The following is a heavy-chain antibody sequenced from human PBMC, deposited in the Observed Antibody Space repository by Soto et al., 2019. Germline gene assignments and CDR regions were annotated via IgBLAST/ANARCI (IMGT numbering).Heavy chain of an antibody. J-gene: IGHJ6*02. D-gene: IGHD2-2*01. CDR1: GYTFTSYY. CDR2: INPSGGST. Sequence: ASVKVSCKASGYTFTSYYMHWVRQAPGQGLEWMGIINPSGGSTSYAQKFQGRVTMTRDTSTSTVYMELSSLRSEDTAVYYCARDSGIVVVPAGLSNYYYGMDVWGQGTTVTVSS. V-gene: IGHV1-46*01. CDR3: ARDSGIVVVPAGLSNYYYGMDV.